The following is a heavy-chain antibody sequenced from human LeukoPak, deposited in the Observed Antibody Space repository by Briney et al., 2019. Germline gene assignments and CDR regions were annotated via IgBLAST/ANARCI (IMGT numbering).Heavy chain of an antibody. CDR3: ARDQRSGSYYNYYYGMDV. CDR1: GFTFSSYS. D-gene: IGHD1-26*01. Sequence: GGSLRLSCAASGFTFSSYSMNWVRQAPGKGLEWVSSISSSSSYIYYADSVKGRFTISGDNAKNSLYLQMNSLRAEDTAVYYCARDQRSGSYYNYYYGMDVWGQGTTVTVSS. CDR2: ISSSSSYI. V-gene: IGHV3-21*01. J-gene: IGHJ6*02.